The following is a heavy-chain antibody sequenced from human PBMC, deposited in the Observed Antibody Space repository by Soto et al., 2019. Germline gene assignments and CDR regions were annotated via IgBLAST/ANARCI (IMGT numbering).Heavy chain of an antibody. CDR1: GFTFRNSA. D-gene: IGHD3-22*01. J-gene: IGHJ4*02. V-gene: IGHV3-23*01. CDR2: ISGSGGST. Sequence: PGGSLRLSCAASGFTFRNSAMNWVRQAPGKGLEWVSAISGSGGSTYYADSVKGRFTISRDNSKNTLYLQMNSLRAEDTAVYYCVFPSSGKYFFDYWGQLALVTVSS. CDR3: VFPSSGKYFFDY.